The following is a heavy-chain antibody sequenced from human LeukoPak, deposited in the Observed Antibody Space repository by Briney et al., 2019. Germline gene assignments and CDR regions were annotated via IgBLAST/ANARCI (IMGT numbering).Heavy chain of an antibody. CDR1: GGSISGDY. J-gene: IGHJ5*02. D-gene: IGHD3-3*01. CDR2: MYSSGAS. CDR3: ARGMYDLQLGAWFDP. V-gene: IGHV4-59*01. Sequence: SETLSLTCTVSGGSISGDYWSWIRQPPGKGLEYIGFMYSSGASNYNPSLKSRVTMSVDTSKFQFSLKLRSVTAADTAVYYCARGMYDLQLGAWFDPWGQGTLVTVSS.